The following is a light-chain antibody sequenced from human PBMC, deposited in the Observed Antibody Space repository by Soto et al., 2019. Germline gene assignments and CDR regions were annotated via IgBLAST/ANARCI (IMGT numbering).Light chain of an antibody. V-gene: IGKV1-5*03. Sequence: DIQMTKSPSTLSGSVGDIVNISCRASQTISSWLALYQQKPGKAPKLLIYKASSLENGVPSRFSGSGSGTEFSLTISSLQPDDFATYYCQQYSSHSTFGQGTKVDI. CDR2: KAS. CDR3: QQYSSHST. J-gene: IGKJ1*01. CDR1: QTISSW.